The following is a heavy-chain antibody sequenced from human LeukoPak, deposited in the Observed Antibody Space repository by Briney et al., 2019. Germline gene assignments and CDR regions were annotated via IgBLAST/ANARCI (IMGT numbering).Heavy chain of an antibody. CDR1: GYSISSGYY. CDR2: IYHSGST. V-gene: IGHV4-38-2*02. CDR3: ARGESSSEIED. Sequence: SETLSLTCTVSGYSISSGYYWGWIRQPPGKGLEWIGNIYHSGSTYYNPSLKSRVTISVDTSKNQFSLKLSSVTAADTAVYYCARGESSSEIEDWGQGTLVTVSS. D-gene: IGHD6-13*01. J-gene: IGHJ4*02.